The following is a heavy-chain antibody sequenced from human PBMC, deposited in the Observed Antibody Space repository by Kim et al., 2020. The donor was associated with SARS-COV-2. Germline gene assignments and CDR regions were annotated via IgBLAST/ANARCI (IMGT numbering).Heavy chain of an antibody. CDR2: IYSGGST. V-gene: IGHV3-53*01. Sequence: GGSLRLSCAASGFTVSSNYMSWVRQAPGKGLEWVSVIYSGGSTYYADSVKGRFTISRDNSKNTLYLQMNSLRAEDTAVYYCARDPLGIAAAGPYDAFDIWGQGTMVTASS. CDR3: ARDPLGIAAAGPYDAFDI. CDR1: GFTVSSNY. D-gene: IGHD6-13*01. J-gene: IGHJ3*02.